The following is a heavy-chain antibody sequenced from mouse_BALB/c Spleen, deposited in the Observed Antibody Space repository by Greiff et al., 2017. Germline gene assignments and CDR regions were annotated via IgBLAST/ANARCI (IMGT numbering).Heavy chain of an antibody. CDR1: GFTFSSFG. CDR3: ARGTGDY. J-gene: IGHJ2*01. CDR2: ISSGSSTI. Sequence: EVKVVESGGGLVQPGGSRKLSCAASGFTFSSFGMHWVRQAPEKGLEWVAYISSGSSTIYYADTVKGRFTISRDNPKNTLFLQMTSLRSEDTAMYYCARGTGDYWGQGTTLTVSS. V-gene: IGHV5-17*02. D-gene: IGHD3-3*01.